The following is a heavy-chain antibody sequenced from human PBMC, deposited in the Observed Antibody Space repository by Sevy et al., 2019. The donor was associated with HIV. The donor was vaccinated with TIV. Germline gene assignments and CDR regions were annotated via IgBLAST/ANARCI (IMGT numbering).Heavy chain of an antibody. D-gene: IGHD3-22*01. V-gene: IGHV3-23*01. CDR2: ISGSGTRT. CDR3: AKGGGGHYDPDEIGYYFYYYNMDV. CDR1: GFSFDSYG. J-gene: IGHJ6*03. Sequence: GGSLRLSCAVSGFSFDSYGMTWVRQAPGKGLEWVSGISGSGTRTYYADSVKGRFSISRDNSKNRLYLQMNRLRGEDTAIYYGAKGGGGHYDPDEIGYYFYYYNMDVWGKGTTVIVSS.